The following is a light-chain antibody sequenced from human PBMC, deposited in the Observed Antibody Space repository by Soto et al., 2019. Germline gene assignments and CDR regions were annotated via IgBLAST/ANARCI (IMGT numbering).Light chain of an antibody. V-gene: IGKV1-39*01. J-gene: IGKJ4*01. CDR3: SQTYVAPVT. CDR1: QNIKSF. Sequence: DIQMTQSPSSLSASVGERVTITCRASQNIKSFLNWYQQKSAKAPKVLIYATSSVQSGVPAMFSDGRSGTDFSLSISILQPEDFATYYCSQTYVAPVTFGGRTQVEI. CDR2: ATS.